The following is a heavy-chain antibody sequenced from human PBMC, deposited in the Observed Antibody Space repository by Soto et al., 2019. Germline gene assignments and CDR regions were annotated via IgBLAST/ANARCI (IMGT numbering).Heavy chain of an antibody. CDR3: ARHCSGGSCRLDY. J-gene: IGHJ4*02. CDR2: IKQDGSEK. D-gene: IGHD2-15*01. V-gene: IGHV3-7*01. CDR1: GFTFSSYW. Sequence: EVQLVESGGGLVQPGGSLRLSCAASGFTFSSYWMSWVRQAPGKGLEWVANIKQDGSEKYYVDSVKGRFTISRDNAKNSLYLQMNSLRAEDTAVYYCARHCSGGSCRLDYWGQGTLVTVSS.